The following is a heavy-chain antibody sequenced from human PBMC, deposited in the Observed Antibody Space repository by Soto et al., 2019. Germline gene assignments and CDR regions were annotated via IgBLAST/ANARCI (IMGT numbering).Heavy chain of an antibody. CDR2: ISGSGGST. D-gene: IGHD7-27*01. J-gene: IGHJ6*04. Sequence: EVRLLESGGGLVQPGGSLRLSCEASGFTFRSYAISWVRQAPGKGLVGVSAISGSGGSTYYADSVKSRVTISRDNSKITLYLQMNSLRAEYTAVYYCANDLSGAGWGKGTTVTVSS. V-gene: IGHV3-23*01. CDR3: ANDLSGAG. CDR1: GFTFRSYA.